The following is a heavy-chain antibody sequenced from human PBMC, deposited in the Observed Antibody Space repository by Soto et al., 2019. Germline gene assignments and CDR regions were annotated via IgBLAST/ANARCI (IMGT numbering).Heavy chain of an antibody. D-gene: IGHD5-18*01. CDR1: GYTFTSYG. V-gene: IGHV1-18*01. CDR2: ISAYNGNT. J-gene: IGHJ4*02. CDR3: ARDDRYSYGDFMGTDY. Sequence: QVQLVQSGAEVKKPGASVKVSCKASGYTFTSYGISRVRQAPGQGLEWMGWISAYNGNTNYAQKLQGRVTMTTDTSTSTADMELRSLGSDDTAVYYCARDDRYSYGDFMGTDYWGQGTLVTVSS.